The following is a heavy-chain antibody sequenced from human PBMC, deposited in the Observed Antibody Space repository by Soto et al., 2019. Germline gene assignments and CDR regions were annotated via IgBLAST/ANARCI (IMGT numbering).Heavy chain of an antibody. J-gene: IGHJ5*02. CDR2: INPNGGST. CDR1: GDTFTSYY. D-gene: IGHD3-16*01. Sequence: ASVKVSCKAPGDTFTSYYMHWVRQAPGHGLEWMGVINPNGGSTRFAQKFQGRVTMTRDTSTSTVYMELRGLTSEDTAVYYCARSSGGVYGLIIEGTNWFAPWGQGTLVTVS. V-gene: IGHV1-46*01. CDR3: ARSSGGVYGLIIEGTNWFAP.